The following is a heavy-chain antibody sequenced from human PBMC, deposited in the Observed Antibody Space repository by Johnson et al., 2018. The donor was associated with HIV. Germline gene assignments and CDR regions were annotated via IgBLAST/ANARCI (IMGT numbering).Heavy chain of an antibody. CDR1: GFTFSSYA. CDR3: ARDPFTQALDAFDI. Sequence: QVQLVESGGGVVQPGRSLRLSCAASGFTFSSYAVQWVRQAPDKGLEWVAVISYAGSNKYYADSVKGRFTISRDNSEKTLYLQMNSLRPEDTAVYYCARDPFTQALDAFDIWGQGTMVTVSS. J-gene: IGHJ3*02. CDR2: ISYAGSNK. V-gene: IGHV3-30*04.